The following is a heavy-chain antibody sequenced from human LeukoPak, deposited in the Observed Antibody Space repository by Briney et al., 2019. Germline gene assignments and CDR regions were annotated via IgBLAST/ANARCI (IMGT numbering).Heavy chain of an antibody. D-gene: IGHD1-1*01. V-gene: IGHV3-21*01. J-gene: IGHJ6*03. CDR2: ISSSSSYI. Sequence: PGGSLRLSCAASGFTFSNYNMNWVRQAPGKGLEWVSSISSSSSYIYYADSVKGRFTISRDNAKNSLYLQMNSLRAEDTAVYYCVRDTEGVEVTTRDYYHYMDVWGKGTTVTVSS. CDR1: GFTFSNYN. CDR3: VRDTEGVEVTTRDYYHYMDV.